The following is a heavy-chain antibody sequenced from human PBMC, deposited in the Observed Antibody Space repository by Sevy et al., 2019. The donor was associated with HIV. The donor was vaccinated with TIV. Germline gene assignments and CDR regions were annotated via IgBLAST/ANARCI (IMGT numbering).Heavy chain of an antibody. V-gene: IGHV3-53*01. CDR3: ARLSVYYYDSSGYYTTGHAFDI. D-gene: IGHD3-22*01. Sequence: GGSLRLSCAASRFSVSNSYMSWVRQAPGKGLQWVSVICSGDSTYYTDSVKGRFTISRDNSKNTLYLQSNSLRAEDTAVYYCARLSVYYYDSSGYYTTGHAFDIWGQGTMVTVSS. J-gene: IGHJ3*02. CDR2: ICSGDST. CDR1: RFSVSNSY.